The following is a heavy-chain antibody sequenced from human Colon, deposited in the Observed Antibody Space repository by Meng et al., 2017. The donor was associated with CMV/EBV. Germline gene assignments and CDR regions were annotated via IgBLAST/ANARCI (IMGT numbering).Heavy chain of an antibody. V-gene: IGHV4-34*01. CDR3: ARRSSGYKSGYNWFDP. CDR2: INHSGGT. Sequence: YGESFSGYYRNWRRQPPGKGLEWIGEINHSGGTNYNPYLKNRITISVSASKNQFSLKLSSVTAADTAVYYCARRSSGYKSGYNWFDPWGQGTLVTVSS. D-gene: IGHD3-22*01. CDR1: GESFSGYY. J-gene: IGHJ5*02.